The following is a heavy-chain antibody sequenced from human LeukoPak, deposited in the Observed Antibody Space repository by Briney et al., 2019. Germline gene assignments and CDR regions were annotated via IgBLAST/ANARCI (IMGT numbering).Heavy chain of an antibody. J-gene: IGHJ5*02. CDR3: ARDATPNYDFWSGYRVPVWFDP. CDR1: GFTFSSYS. Sequence: GGSLRLSCAASGFTFSSYSMNWVRQAPGKGLEWVSYISSSSSTIYYADSVKGRFTISRDNAKNSLYLQMNSLRAEDTAVYYCARDATPNYDFWSGYRVPVWFDPWGQGTLVTVSS. D-gene: IGHD3-3*01. V-gene: IGHV3-48*01. CDR2: ISSSSSTI.